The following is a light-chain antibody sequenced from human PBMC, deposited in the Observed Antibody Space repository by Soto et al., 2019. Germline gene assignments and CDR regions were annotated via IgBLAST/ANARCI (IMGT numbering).Light chain of an antibody. Sequence: EIVMTQSPATLSASPGARATLSCSASQSVSSTLAWYQQKPGQAPRLLIYGASTRATAIPARFSGSGSGTESTLTISSLLSEDFAVYYCQQYNNWPPTTVGQATKLEI. V-gene: IGKV3-15*01. CDR1: QSVSST. CDR3: QQYNNWPPTT. J-gene: IGKJ2*01. CDR2: GAS.